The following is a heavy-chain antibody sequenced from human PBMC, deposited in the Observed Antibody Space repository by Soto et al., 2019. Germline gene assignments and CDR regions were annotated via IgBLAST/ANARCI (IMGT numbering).Heavy chain of an antibody. J-gene: IGHJ4*02. CDR3: AKDSCGTNSCYFDY. CDR2: ISSGGT. D-gene: IGHD2-2*01. V-gene: IGHV3-23*01. CDR1: GFTFSTYA. Sequence: EVQLLESGGGLVQPGGSLRLSCAASGFTFSTYAMTWVRQAPGKGLEWLSTISSGGTYYADSVKGRFTISRDNSKNTLYLQMNSLRAEDTAVYYCAKDSCGTNSCYFDYWGQGTLVTVSS.